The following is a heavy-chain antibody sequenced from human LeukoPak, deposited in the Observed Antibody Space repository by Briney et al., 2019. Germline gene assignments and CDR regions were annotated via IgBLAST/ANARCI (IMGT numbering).Heavy chain of an antibody. CDR1: GFIFSRYW. Sequence: GGSLRLSCAASGFIFSRYWMSWVRQAPGKGLEWVANINQDGGEKYYVDSVKGRFTISRDDARNSLYLQMNSLRVEDTAVYYCARAKAGEYDFWGQGTLVTVSS. CDR2: INQDGGEK. V-gene: IGHV3-7*01. J-gene: IGHJ4*02. D-gene: IGHD6-19*01. CDR3: ARAKAGEYDF.